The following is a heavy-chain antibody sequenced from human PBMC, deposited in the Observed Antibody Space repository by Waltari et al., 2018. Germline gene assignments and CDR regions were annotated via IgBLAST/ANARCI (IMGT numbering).Heavy chain of an antibody. CDR1: GFTFSSYA. Sequence: EVQLLESGGGLVQPGGSLRLSCAASGFTFSSYAMSWVRQAPGKGLEWVSAISGSGGSTYYADSVKGRFTISRDNSKNTLYLQMNSLRAEDTAVYYCAKERTHRSWYYYYYGMDVWGQGTTVTVSS. V-gene: IGHV3-23*01. J-gene: IGHJ6*02. CDR2: ISGSGGST. D-gene: IGHD6-13*01. CDR3: AKERTHRSWYYYYYGMDV.